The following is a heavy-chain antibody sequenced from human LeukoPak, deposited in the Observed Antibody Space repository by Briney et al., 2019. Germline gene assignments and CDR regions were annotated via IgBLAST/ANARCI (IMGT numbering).Heavy chain of an antibody. CDR2: IYHSGST. Sequence: SETLSLTCAVSGGSISSGGYSWSWIRQPPGKGLEWIGYIYHSGSTYYNPSLKSRVTISVDRSKNQFSLKLSSVTAADTAVYYCARTLVAPAPMPYYFDYWGQGTLVTVSS. V-gene: IGHV4-30-2*01. J-gene: IGHJ4*02. CDR1: GGSISSGGYS. CDR3: ARTLVAPAPMPYYFDY. D-gene: IGHD2-2*01.